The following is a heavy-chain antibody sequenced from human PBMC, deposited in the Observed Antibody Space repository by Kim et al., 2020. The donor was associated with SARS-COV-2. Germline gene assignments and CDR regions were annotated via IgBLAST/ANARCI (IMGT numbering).Heavy chain of an antibody. V-gene: IGHV4-34*01. CDR2: INHSGST. Sequence: SETLSLTCAVYGGSFSGYYWSWIRQPPGKGLEWIGEINHSGSTNYNPSLKSRVTISVDTSKNQFSLKLSSVTAADTAVYYCARGGKRGYSYGSDYWGQG. CDR1: GGSFSGYY. CDR3: ARGGKRGYSYGSDY. D-gene: IGHD5-18*01. J-gene: IGHJ4*02.